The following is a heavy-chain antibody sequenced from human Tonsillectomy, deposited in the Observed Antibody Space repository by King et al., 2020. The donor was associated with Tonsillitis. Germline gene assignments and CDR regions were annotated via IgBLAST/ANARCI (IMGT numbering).Heavy chain of an antibody. CDR2: IYYSGST. D-gene: IGHD3-10*01. J-gene: IGHJ4*02. V-gene: IGHV4-39*01. Sequence: QLQESGPGLVKPSETLSLTCTVSGGSISSSSYYWGWIRQPPGKGLELIGRIYYSGSTYYNPSLKSRVTISVDTSKNQFSLKLSSVTAAETAVYYCARHPGSGSSFDYWGQGTLVTVSS. CDR1: GGSISSSSYY. CDR3: ARHPGSGSSFDY.